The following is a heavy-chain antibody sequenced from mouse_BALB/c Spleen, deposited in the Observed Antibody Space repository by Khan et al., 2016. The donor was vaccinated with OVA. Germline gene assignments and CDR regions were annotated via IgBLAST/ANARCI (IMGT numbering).Heavy chain of an antibody. D-gene: IGHD2-4*01. CDR1: GFTFSSFG. CDR3: ARSLITTWYFDV. V-gene: IGHV5-17*02. CDR2: ISSGSATF. Sequence: EVELVESGGGLVQPGGSRKLSCAASGFTFSSFGMHWVRQAPEKGLEWVAYISSGSATFYYADTVKGRFTISRDNPKNTLFLQMTSLRSEDTAIYYCARSLITTWYFDVWGAGTTVTVSS. J-gene: IGHJ1*01.